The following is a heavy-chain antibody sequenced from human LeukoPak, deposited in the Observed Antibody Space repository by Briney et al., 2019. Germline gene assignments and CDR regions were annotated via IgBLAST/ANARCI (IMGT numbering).Heavy chain of an antibody. Sequence: GASVKVSCKASGYTFTGYYMHWVRQAPGQRLEWMGWINAGNGNTKYSQKFQGRVTITRDTSASTAYMELSSLRSEDTAVYYCAREVGINWFDPWGQGTLVTVSS. D-gene: IGHD2-2*01. CDR2: INAGNGNT. CDR1: GYTFTGYY. CDR3: AREVGINWFDP. V-gene: IGHV1-3*01. J-gene: IGHJ5*02.